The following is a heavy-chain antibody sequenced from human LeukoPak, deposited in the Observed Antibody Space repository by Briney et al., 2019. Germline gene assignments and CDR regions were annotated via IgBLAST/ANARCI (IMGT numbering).Heavy chain of an antibody. V-gene: IGHV3-48*01. Sequence: PGRSLRLSCAVSGFTFSSYSLNWVRQAPGKGLEWLSYISSTSSTIYADSVKGRFTISRDNAKNSLYLQMNSLRAEDTAVYYCARQMDVWGHGTTVTVSS. CDR2: ISSTSSTI. CDR3: ARQMDV. CDR1: GFTFSSYS. J-gene: IGHJ6*02.